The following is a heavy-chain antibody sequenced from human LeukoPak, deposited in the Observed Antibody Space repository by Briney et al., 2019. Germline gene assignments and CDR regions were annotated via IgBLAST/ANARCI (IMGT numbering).Heavy chain of an antibody. CDR3: AREGYSSDYYYYGMDV. D-gene: IGHD6-25*01. CDR2: INPSGGST. CDR1: GYTFTSNY. Sequence: ASVKVSCKASGYTFTSNYIHWVRQAPGQGLEWMGIINPSGGSTSYAQKFQGRVTMTRDTSTSTVYMELSSLRSEDTAVYYCAREGYSSDYYYYGMDVWGQGTTVTVSS. V-gene: IGHV1-46*01. J-gene: IGHJ6*02.